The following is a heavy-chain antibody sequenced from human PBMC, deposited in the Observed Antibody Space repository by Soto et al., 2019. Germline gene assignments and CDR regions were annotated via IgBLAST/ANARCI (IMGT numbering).Heavy chain of an antibody. CDR2: IIPIFGTA. D-gene: IGHD5-12*01. CDR3: ARLRRDIVTMYGMDV. V-gene: IGHV1-69*12. J-gene: IGHJ6*02. CDR1: GGSFNNYG. Sequence: QVQLVQSGAEVKKPGSSVKVSCKASGGSFNNYGINWVRQAPGQGLEWMGGIIPIFGTANYAQKFQGRITITADESTRTAYMELSSLRSEDTAVYYCARLRRDIVTMYGMDVWGQGTTATVSS.